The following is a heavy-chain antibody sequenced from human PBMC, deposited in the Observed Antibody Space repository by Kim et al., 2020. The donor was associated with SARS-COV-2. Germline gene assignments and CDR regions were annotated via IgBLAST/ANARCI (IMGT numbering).Heavy chain of an antibody. CDR3: ARDPAPLGSYGDDEGFDY. Sequence: ASVKVSCKASGYTFTGYYMHWVRQAPGQGLEWMGWINPNSGGTNYAQKFQGRVTMTRDTSISTAYMELSRLRSDDTAVYYCARDPAPLGSYGDDEGFDYWGQGTLVTVSS. D-gene: IGHD5-18*01. CDR2: INPNSGGT. CDR1: GYTFTGYY. V-gene: IGHV1-2*02. J-gene: IGHJ4*02.